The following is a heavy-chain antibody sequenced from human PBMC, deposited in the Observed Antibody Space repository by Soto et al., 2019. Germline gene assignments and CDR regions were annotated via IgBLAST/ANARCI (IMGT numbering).Heavy chain of an antibody. CDR3: AKDPGQNIVATANYVDY. Sequence: GGSLRLSCAASGFTFSSYGMHWVRQAPGKGLEWVAVISYDGSNKYYADSVKGRFTISRDNSKNTLYLQMNSLRAEDTAVYYCAKDPGQNIVATANYVDYWGQGTLVTFSS. CDR1: GFTFSSYG. J-gene: IGHJ4*02. V-gene: IGHV3-30*18. CDR2: ISYDGSNK. D-gene: IGHD5-12*01.